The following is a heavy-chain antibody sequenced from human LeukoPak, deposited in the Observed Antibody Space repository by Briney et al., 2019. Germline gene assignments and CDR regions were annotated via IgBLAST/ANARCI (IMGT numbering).Heavy chain of an antibody. J-gene: IGHJ3*02. CDR1: GGSISSYY. D-gene: IGHD3-16*02. CDR2: IYYSGST. V-gene: IGHV4-59*08. CDR3: ARAPYGELWLGAFDI. Sequence: MPSETLSLTCTVSGGSISSYYWSWIRQPPGKGLEWIGYIYYSGSTNYNPSLKSRVTISVDTSKNQFSLKLSSVTAADTAVYYCARAPYGELWLGAFDIWGQGTMVTVSS.